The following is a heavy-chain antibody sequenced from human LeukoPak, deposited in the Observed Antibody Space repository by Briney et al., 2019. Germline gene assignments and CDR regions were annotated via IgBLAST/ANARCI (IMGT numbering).Heavy chain of an antibody. V-gene: IGHV1-69*05. D-gene: IGHD3-10*01. CDR3: ARDLGEGVSDY. J-gene: IGHJ4*02. Sequence: SVKVSCKASGGTFSSYAISWVRQAPGQRLEWMGGIIPIFGTANYAQKFQGRVTITTDESTSTAYMELRSLRSDDTAVYYCARDLGEGVSDYWGQGTLVTVSS. CDR2: IIPIFGTA. CDR1: GGTFSSYA.